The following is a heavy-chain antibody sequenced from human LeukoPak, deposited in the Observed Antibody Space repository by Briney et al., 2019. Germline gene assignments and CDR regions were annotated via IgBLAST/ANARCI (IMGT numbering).Heavy chain of an antibody. CDR3: AKDSSTSNYYYGMDV. D-gene: IGHD6-13*01. CDR1: GFTFSSYT. V-gene: IGHV3-23*01. J-gene: IGHJ6*02. CDR2: ISGSGAST. Sequence: GGSLTLSCAASGFTFSSYTMSWVRQAPGKGLTWVSRISGSGASTYYADSVKGRFTISRDNSKNTLYLQLNSLRAEDTAVYYCAKDSSTSNYYYGMDVWGQGTTVTVSS.